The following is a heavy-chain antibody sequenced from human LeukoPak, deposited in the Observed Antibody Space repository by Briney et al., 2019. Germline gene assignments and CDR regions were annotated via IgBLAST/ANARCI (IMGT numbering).Heavy chain of an antibody. CDR1: GGSISSYY. CDR2: IYYSGST. D-gene: IGHD4-4*01. J-gene: IGHJ4*02. CDR3: TRKNTVSFDY. Sequence: SETLSLTCTVSGGSISSYYWSWIRQPPGKGLEWIGYIYYSGSTNYNPSLKSRVTISVDTSKNQFSLKLSSVTAADTAVYYCTRKNTVSFDYWGQGTLVTVSS. V-gene: IGHV4-59*08.